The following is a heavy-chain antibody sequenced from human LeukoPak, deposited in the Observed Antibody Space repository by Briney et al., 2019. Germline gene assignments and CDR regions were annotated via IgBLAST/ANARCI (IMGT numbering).Heavy chain of an antibody. CDR2: ISTYNGNT. CDR3: ARDDRSVDTAMSFQH. V-gene: IGHV1-18*01. D-gene: IGHD5-18*01. CDR1: GYTFTSYG. J-gene: IGHJ1*01. Sequence: ASVKVSCKASGYTFTSYGISWVRQAPGQGLEWMGWISTYNGNTHYAQNLQGRVTMTTDTSTSTAYMELRSRTSDDTAVYYCARDDRSVDTAMSFQHWGQGTLVTVSS.